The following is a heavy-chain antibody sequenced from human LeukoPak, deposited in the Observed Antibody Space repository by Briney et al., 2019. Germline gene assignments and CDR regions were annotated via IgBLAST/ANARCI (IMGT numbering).Heavy chain of an antibody. J-gene: IGHJ5*02. Sequence: PSETLSLTCTVSGGSISSYYWSRIRQPPGKGLEWIGYIYYSGSTNYNPSLKSRVTISVDTSKNQFSLKLSSVTAADTAVYYCARTPRQYCSSTSCYDNWFDPWGQGTLVTVSS. D-gene: IGHD2-2*01. CDR1: GGSISSYY. V-gene: IGHV4-59*01. CDR2: IYYSGST. CDR3: ARTPRQYCSSTSCYDNWFDP.